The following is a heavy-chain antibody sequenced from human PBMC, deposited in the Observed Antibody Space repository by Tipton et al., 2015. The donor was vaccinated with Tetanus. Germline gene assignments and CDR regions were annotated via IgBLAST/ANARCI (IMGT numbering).Heavy chain of an antibody. J-gene: IGHJ5*02. V-gene: IGHV4-39*07. CDR3: ACNPNIAAAGTGEDSGWFDP. Sequence: TMSLTCSVSGGSIRGSSYYWSWIRQHPGKALEWIGSIYYGGSTFYHPSLQSRVTISVDTSKNQFSLSLSAVTAADTDVYYCACNPNIAAAGTGEDSGWFDPWGQGTLVTVSS. CDR2: IYYGGST. CDR1: GGSIRGSSYY. D-gene: IGHD6-13*01.